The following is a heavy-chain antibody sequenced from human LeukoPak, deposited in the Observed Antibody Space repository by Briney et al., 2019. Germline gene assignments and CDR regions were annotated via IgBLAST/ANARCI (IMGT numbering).Heavy chain of an antibody. D-gene: IGHD1-26*01. CDR1: GFTFSSYW. CDR3: ARAPRGTYGYFDY. J-gene: IGHJ4*02. CDR2: IKDGGTTT. V-gene: IGHV3-74*01. Sequence: GGSLRLSCAASGFTFSSYWIHWVRQVPGKGLVWVARIKDGGTTTDYADSVKGRFTISRDNAKNTLYLQMNSLRAEDTAVYYCARAPRGTYGYFDYWGQGTLVTVSS.